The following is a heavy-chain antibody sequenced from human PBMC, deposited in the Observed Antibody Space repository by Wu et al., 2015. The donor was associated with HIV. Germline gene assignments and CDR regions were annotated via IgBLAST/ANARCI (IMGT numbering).Heavy chain of an antibody. CDR1: GGTFSSYA. CDR3: ASTSSSKMATITFRAFDI. D-gene: IGHD5-24*01. J-gene: IGHJ3*02. Sequence: QVQLVQSGAEVKKPGSSVKVSCKASGGTFSSYAISWVRQAPGQGLEWMGRIIPIFGTANYAQKFQGRVTITADESTSTAYMELSSLRSEDTAVYYCASTSSSKMATITFRAFDIWGQGTMVTVSS. CDR2: IIPIFGTA. V-gene: IGHV1-69*13.